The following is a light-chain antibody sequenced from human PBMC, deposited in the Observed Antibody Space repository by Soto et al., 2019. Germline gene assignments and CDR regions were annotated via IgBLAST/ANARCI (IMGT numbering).Light chain of an antibody. CDR1: QSVNRN. V-gene: IGKV3-15*01. CDR3: EQYDNWPLA. CDR2: AAS. J-gene: IGKJ4*01. Sequence: DKVMTQSPAILSLSLGERATLSCRSSQSVNRNLAWYQQKPGQAPRLLIYAASTRASGIPPRFSGSGSGTEFTLTISSQQSEDFAVYYCEQYDNWPLAFGGGTKVEIK.